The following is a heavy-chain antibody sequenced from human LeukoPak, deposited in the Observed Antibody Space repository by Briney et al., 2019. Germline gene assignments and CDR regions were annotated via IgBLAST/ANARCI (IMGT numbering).Heavy chain of an antibody. CDR1: GFTFSSYA. Sequence: GGSLRLSCAASGFTFSSYAMSWVRQAPGKGLEWVSVIYSGGSTYYADSVKGRFTISRDNSKNTLYLQMNSLRAEDTAVYYCARDLSRVRRWSSDYWGQGTLVTVSS. D-gene: IGHD4-23*01. CDR3: ARDLSRVRRWSSDY. CDR2: IYSGGST. V-gene: IGHV3-66*01. J-gene: IGHJ4*02.